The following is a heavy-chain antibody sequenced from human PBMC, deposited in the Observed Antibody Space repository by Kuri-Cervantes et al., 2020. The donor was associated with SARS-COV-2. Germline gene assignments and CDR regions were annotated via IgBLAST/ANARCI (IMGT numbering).Heavy chain of an antibody. Sequence: LRLSCTVSGGSINSASYYWSWIRQPAGKGLEWIGRIYTSGSTNYNPSLKSRVTMSVDTSKNQFSLKLSSVTAADTAVYYCARERYSSGGAFDIWGQGTVVTVSS. D-gene: IGHD6-19*01. V-gene: IGHV4-61*02. J-gene: IGHJ3*02. CDR2: IYTSGST. CDR3: ARERYSSGGAFDI. CDR1: GGSINSASYY.